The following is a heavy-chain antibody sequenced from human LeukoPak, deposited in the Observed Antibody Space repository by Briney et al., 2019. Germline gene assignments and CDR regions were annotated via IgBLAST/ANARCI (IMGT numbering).Heavy chain of an antibody. V-gene: IGHV4-4*07. J-gene: IGHJ6*03. CDR1: GGSISSSNW. CDR2: FYTSGTT. CDR3: ARVGIAAAGLYYYYYYMDV. D-gene: IGHD6-13*01. Sequence: SGTLSLTCAVSGGSISSSNWWSWIRQPAGKGLEWIGRFYTSGTTNYNPSLKSRVTISVDTSKNQFSLKLSSVTAADTAVYYCARVGIAAAGLYYYYYYMDVWGKGTTVTISS.